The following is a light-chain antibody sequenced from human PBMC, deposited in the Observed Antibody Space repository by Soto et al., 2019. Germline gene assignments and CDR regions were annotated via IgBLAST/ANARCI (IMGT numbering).Light chain of an antibody. V-gene: IGLV1-51*01. Sequence: QSVLTQPPSVSAAPGQKVTISCSGSSSNIGNNYVSWYQQLPGTAPKLLIYDNNKRPSEIPDRFSGSKSGTSATMGITGLQTGDEADYYCGTWDSRLSAYVLGTGTKVTVL. J-gene: IGLJ1*01. CDR3: GTWDSRLSAYV. CDR1: SSNIGNNY. CDR2: DNN.